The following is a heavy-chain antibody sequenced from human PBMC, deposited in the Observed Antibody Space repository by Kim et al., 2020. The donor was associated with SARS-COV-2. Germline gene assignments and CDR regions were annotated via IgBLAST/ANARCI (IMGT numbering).Heavy chain of an antibody. CDR3: ARNDPDSSGSSDAFDI. J-gene: IGHJ3*02. Sequence: GGSLRLSCAASGFTFSSYAMHWVRQAPGKGLEWVAVISYDGSNKYYADSVKGRFTISRDNSKNTLYLQMNSLRAEDTAVYYCARNDPDSSGSSDAFDIWGQGTMVTVSS. V-gene: IGHV3-30*04. CDR2: ISYDGSNK. D-gene: IGHD3-22*01. CDR1: GFTFSSYA.